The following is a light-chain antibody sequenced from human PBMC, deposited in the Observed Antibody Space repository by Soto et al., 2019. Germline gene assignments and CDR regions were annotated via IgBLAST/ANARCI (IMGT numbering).Light chain of an antibody. CDR2: EVS. CDR1: SSDVGSYNL. CDR3: CSYAGSSTFYVV. J-gene: IGLJ2*01. V-gene: IGLV2-23*02. Sequence: QSVLTQPASMSGSPGQSITISCTGTSSDVGSYNLVSWYQQHPGKAPKLMIYEVSKRPSGVSNRFSGSKSGNTASLTISGLQAEDEADYYCCSYAGSSTFYVVFGGGTQLTVL.